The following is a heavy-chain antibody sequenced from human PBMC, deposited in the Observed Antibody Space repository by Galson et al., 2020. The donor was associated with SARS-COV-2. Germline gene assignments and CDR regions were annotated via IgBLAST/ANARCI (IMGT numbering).Heavy chain of an antibody. V-gene: IGHV1-8*01. CDR2: MKPNSGTT. D-gene: IGHD3-3*01. J-gene: IGHJ6*02. Sequence: GESLKIYCQASGYTFTSYDINWVRQANGQGLEWMGWMKPNSGTTGHAQKFQGRDTMTRNTSISTAYMELSSLRSEDTAVYYCARVTSGLGTYYDFWSGYRFPAHYGMDVWGQGTTVTVSS. CDR3: ARVTSGLGTYYDFWSGYRFPAHYGMDV. CDR1: GYTFTSYD.